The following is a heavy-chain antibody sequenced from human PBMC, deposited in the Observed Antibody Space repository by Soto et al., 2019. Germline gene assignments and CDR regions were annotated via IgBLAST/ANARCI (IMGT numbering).Heavy chain of an antibody. J-gene: IGHJ4*02. Sequence: QVQLVQSGAEVKKPGASVKVSCKASGYTFTNYDINWVRQATGQGLEWMGWMNPNSGNTGYAQRFQGRVTITRDTSISTAYMELSSLTSEDTAVYYCARSRGSSSASHDVWGQGTLVTVSS. V-gene: IGHV1-8*01. CDR3: ARSRGSSSASHDV. D-gene: IGHD6-6*01. CDR1: GYTFTNYD. CDR2: MNPNSGNT.